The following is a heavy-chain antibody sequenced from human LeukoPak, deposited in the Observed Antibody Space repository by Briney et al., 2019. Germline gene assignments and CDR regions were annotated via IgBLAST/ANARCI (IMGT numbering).Heavy chain of an antibody. Sequence: GRSLRLSCAASGFTFSSYAMHWVRQAPGKGLEWVAVISYDGSNKYYADSVKGRFTISRDNSKNTLYLQMSSLRAEDTAVYYCAKGLTYYYDSSGYYLWGQGTLVTVSS. CDR2: ISYDGSNK. CDR1: GFTFSSYA. J-gene: IGHJ4*02. CDR3: AKGLTYYYDSSGYYL. V-gene: IGHV3-30*04. D-gene: IGHD3-22*01.